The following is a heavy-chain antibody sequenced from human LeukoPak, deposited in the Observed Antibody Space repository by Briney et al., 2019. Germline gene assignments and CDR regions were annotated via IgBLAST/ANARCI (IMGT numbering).Heavy chain of an antibody. Sequence: GGSLRLSCAASGFTFSSYAMSWVRQAPGKGLEWVSAISGSGGSTYYADSVKGRFTISRDNSKNTLYLQMNGLRAEDTAVYYCAKGGYNWNFLYYYYYMDVWGKGTTVTVSS. CDR2: ISGSGGST. J-gene: IGHJ6*03. D-gene: IGHD1-1*01. V-gene: IGHV3-23*01. CDR1: GFTFSSYA. CDR3: AKGGYNWNFLYYYYYMDV.